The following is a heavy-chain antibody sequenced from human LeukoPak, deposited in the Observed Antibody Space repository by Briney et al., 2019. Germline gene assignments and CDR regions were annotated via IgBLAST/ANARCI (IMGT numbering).Heavy chain of an antibody. D-gene: IGHD2-15*01. CDR1: GGSISSYY. CDR3: ARPGYCSGGSCYGDYEDH. V-gene: IGHV4-59*08. J-gene: IGHJ4*02. Sequence: PSETLSLTCTVSGGSISSYYWSWIRQPPGKGLEWIAYISDIGSINYNPSLKSRVTISVDTSKNQFSLKLSSVTAADTAVYYCARPGYCSGGSCYGDYEDHRGQGTLVTVSS. CDR2: ISDIGSI.